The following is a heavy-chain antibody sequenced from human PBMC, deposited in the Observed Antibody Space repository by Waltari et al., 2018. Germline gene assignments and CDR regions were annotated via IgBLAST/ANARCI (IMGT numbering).Heavy chain of an antibody. CDR3: ARGLGSSYYDNWFDP. V-gene: IGHV4-59*11. D-gene: IGHD3-22*01. CDR1: GGSISSHY. CDR2: IYYSGST. Sequence: QVQLQESGPGLVKPSETLSLTCTVSGGSISSHYWSWIRQPPGKGLEWIGYIYYSGSTNYNPSLKSRVTISVDTSKNQFSLKLSSVTAADTAVYYCARGLGSSYYDNWFDPWGQGTLVTVSS. J-gene: IGHJ5*02.